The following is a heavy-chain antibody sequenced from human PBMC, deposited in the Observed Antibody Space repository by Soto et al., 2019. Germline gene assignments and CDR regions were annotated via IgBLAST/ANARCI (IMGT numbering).Heavy chain of an antibody. D-gene: IGHD1-1*01. Sequence: SETLSLTCTVSGGSMGGTSFYWGWIRQSPGKGLEWIGSMFTSGSTYYNPSLKSRVTISVDTSRNQFSLKLSSVTAADTAVYYCARETDSEAAFDYWGQGTLVTVSS. V-gene: IGHV4-39*07. CDR2: MFTSGST. J-gene: IGHJ4*02. CDR1: GGSMGGTSFY. CDR3: ARETDSEAAFDY.